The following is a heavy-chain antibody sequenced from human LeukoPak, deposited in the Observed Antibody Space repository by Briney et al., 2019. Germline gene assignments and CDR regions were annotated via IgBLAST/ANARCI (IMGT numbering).Heavy chain of an antibody. D-gene: IGHD3-10*01. CDR3: ARDRTESYYYGSGSYGFSAFDI. CDR1: GGSISSYY. Sequence: PSETLSLTCTVSGGSISSYYWSWIRQPAGKGLEWIGRIYTSGSTNYNPSLKSRVTMSVDTSKNQFSLKLSSVTAADTAVYYCARDRTESYYYGSGSYGFSAFDIWGQGTMVTVSS. J-gene: IGHJ3*02. V-gene: IGHV4-4*07. CDR2: IYTSGST.